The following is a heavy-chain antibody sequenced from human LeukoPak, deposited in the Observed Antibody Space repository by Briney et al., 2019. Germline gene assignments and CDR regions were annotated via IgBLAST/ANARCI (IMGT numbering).Heavy chain of an antibody. Sequence: GGSLRLSCAASGFTFSNAWMSWVRQAPGKGLEWVGRIKSKTDGGTTDYAAPVKGRFTISRDDSKNTLYLQMNSLKTEDTAVYYCARAFGQQYQLLWALGYWGQGTLVTVSS. V-gene: IGHV3-15*01. CDR3: ARAFGQQYQLLWALGY. J-gene: IGHJ4*02. CDR2: IKSKTDGGTT. D-gene: IGHD2-2*01. CDR1: GFTFSNAW.